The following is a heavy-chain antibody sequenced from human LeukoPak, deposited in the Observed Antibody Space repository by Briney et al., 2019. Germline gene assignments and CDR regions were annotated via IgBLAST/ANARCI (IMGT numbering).Heavy chain of an antibody. V-gene: IGHV7-4-1*02. CDR1: GYTFSSYA. CDR2: INTNTGNP. CDR3: ARDSSSSGADY. D-gene: IGHD6-13*01. J-gene: IGHJ4*02. Sequence: GASVKVSCKASGYTFSSYAMNWVRQAPGQGLEWLGWINTNTGNPTYAQGFTGRFVFSLDTSVSTAYLQISSLKAEDTAVYYCARDSSSSGADYWGQGTLVTVSS.